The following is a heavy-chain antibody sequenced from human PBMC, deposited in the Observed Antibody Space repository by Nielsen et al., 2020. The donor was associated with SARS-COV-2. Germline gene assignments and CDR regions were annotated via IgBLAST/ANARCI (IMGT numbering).Heavy chain of an antibody. CDR1: GFTFSSYA. J-gene: IGHJ4*02. D-gene: IGHD2-8*02. Sequence: GGSLRLSCAASGFTFSSYAMHWVRQAPGKGLEWISSISDSGSSTYYTDSVKGRFTIYRDNSKNTLHLQMNSLRADDTAIYYCAKDPTALTGGYFDFWGQGTLVTVSS. CDR2: ISDSGSST. V-gene: IGHV3-23*01. CDR3: AKDPTALTGGYFDF.